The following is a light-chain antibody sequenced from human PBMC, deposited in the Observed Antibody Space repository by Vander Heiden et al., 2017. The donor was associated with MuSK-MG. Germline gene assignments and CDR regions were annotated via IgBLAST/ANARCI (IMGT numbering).Light chain of an antibody. CDR1: RSISTY. V-gene: IGKV1-39*01. CDR3: QQSDSNPST. Sequence: QMTQSPSSLSASVGDRVTITCRASRSISTYLNWYQQKSGKAPTLLIYGASNLQSGVPSRFSGSNSRTDFTLTITSLQRGDSATYYCQQSDSNPSTFGQGTKVEIK. J-gene: IGKJ1*01. CDR2: GAS.